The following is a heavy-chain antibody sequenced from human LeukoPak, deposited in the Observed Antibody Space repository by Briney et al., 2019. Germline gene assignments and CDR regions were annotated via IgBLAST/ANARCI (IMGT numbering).Heavy chain of an antibody. D-gene: IGHD3-9*01. CDR2: ISAYNGNT. J-gene: IGHJ3*02. CDR3: ARDFYDILTGHRGYDAFDI. CDR1: GYTFISYG. V-gene: IGHV1-18*01. Sequence: ASVKVSCKASGYTFISYGISWVRQAPGQGLEWMGWISAYNGNTNYAQKLQGGVTMTTDTSTSTAYMELRSLRSDDTAVYYCARDFYDILTGHRGYDAFDIWGQGTMVTVSS.